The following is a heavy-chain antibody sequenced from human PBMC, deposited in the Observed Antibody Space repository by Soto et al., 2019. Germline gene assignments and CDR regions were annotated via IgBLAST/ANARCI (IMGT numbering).Heavy chain of an antibody. CDR1: GGSISSGGYY. V-gene: IGHV4-31*03. CDR3: ARDPGAGTSEYFQH. J-gene: IGHJ1*01. Sequence: QVQLQESGPGLVKPSQTLSLTCTVSGGSISSGGYYWSWIRQHPGKGLEWIGCIYYSGSTYYNPSLKSRVTISVDTSKNQFSLKLSSVTAADTAMYYCARDPGAGTSEYFQHWGQGTLVTVSS. D-gene: IGHD6-19*01. CDR2: IYYSGST.